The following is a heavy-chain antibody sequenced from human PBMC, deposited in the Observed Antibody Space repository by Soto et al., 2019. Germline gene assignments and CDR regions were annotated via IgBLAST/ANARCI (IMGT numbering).Heavy chain of an antibody. CDR3: ARDQSYYWSGYYYSHS. J-gene: IGHJ1*01. V-gene: IGHV1-18*04. CDR1: GYTFISYG. CDR2: MSAFTGKA. D-gene: IGHD4-4*01. Sequence: ASVKVSCKASGYTFISYGISWVRQAPGQGLEWVGWMSAFTGKADYAQIFQDRVTMTTDTSTSTAYMELRSLRSDDTAVYYCARDQSYYWSGYYYSHSWGQGTLVTVYS.